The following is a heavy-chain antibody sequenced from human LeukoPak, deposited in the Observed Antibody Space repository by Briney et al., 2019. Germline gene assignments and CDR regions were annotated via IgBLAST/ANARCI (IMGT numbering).Heavy chain of an antibody. CDR1: GGSISSSSYY. CDR2: IYYSGST. Sequence: SETLSLTCTVAGGSISSSSYYWGWIRQPPGKGLEWIGSIYYSGSTYYNPSLKSRVTISVDTSKNQFSLKLSSVTAADTAVYYCARDGGLGYFDYGGQGTLVTVSS. CDR3: ARDGGLGYFDY. V-gene: IGHV4-39*07. D-gene: IGHD3-16*01. J-gene: IGHJ4*02.